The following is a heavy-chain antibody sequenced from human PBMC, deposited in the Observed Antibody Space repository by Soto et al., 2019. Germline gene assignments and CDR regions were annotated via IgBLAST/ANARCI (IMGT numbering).Heavy chain of an antibody. Sequence: GGSLRLSCVASGFTFNSYSMNWVRQAPGKGLEWISYISSSSSTIYYTDSVKGRFTISRDNAKNSLYLQMNSLRDEDTAVYYCARDLYYYGSGSGYFDYWGQGTPVTVS. J-gene: IGHJ4*02. D-gene: IGHD3-10*01. V-gene: IGHV3-48*02. CDR3: ARDLYYYGSGSGYFDY. CDR1: GFTFNSYS. CDR2: ISSSSSTI.